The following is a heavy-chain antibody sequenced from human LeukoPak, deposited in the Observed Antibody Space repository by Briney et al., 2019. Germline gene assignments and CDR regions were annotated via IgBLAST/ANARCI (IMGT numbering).Heavy chain of an antibody. CDR3: AGRIGVAGTLEF. CDR2: ISDSGGST. V-gene: IGHV3-23*01. D-gene: IGHD6-19*01. Sequence: TGGSLRLSCAASEFSFSSCAMSWVRQAPGKGLEWVATISDSGGSTYYADSVKGRFTISRDNSKNTLYLQMNSLRAEDTAVYYCAGRIGVAGTLEFWGQGTLVTVSS. J-gene: IGHJ4*02. CDR1: EFSFSSCA.